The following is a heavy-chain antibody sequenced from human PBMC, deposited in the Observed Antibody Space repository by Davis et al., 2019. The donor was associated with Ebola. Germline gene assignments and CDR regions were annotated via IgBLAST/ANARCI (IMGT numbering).Heavy chain of an antibody. D-gene: IGHD3-22*01. CDR1: GGSFSGYY. CDR3: ARDVYYYDSSGYYQGDAFDI. CDR2: INHSGST. J-gene: IGHJ3*02. Sequence: MPSEPLSLTCAVYGGSFSGYYWSWIRQPPGKGLEWIGEINHSGSTNYNPSLKSRVTISVDTSKNQFSLKLSSVTAADMAVYYCARDVYYYDSSGYYQGDAFDIWGQGTMVTVSS. V-gene: IGHV4-34*01.